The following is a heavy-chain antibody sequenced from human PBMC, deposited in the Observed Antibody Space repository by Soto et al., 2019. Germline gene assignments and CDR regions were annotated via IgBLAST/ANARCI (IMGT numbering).Heavy chain of an antibody. D-gene: IGHD3-3*01. J-gene: IGHJ4*02. CDR3: AHRVLRTVFGLVTTTAIYFDF. Sequence: QITLNESGPTQVKPRQTLTLTCTFSGFSLTTSGVGVGWIRQSPGKAPEGLALIYWDDDKRYSPSLKSRLTITKDTSKIQVVRTMAYLDPADTATYYCAHRVLRTVFGLVTTTAIYFDFWGQGTPVAVSS. CDR2: IYWDDDK. V-gene: IGHV2-5*02. CDR1: GFSLTTSGVG.